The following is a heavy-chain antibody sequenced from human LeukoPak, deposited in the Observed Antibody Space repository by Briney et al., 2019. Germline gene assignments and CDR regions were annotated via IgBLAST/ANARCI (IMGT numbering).Heavy chain of an antibody. V-gene: IGHV3-23*01. J-gene: IGHJ5*02. Sequence: GGSLRLFCAASGFTFSSYAMSWVRQAPGKGLEWVSAISGSGGSTYYADSVKGRFTISRDNSKNTLYLQMNSLRAEDTAVYYCAKAGYYDFWSGYSGWFDPWGQGTLVTVSS. D-gene: IGHD3-3*01. CDR1: GFTFSSYA. CDR2: ISGSGGST. CDR3: AKAGYYDFWSGYSGWFDP.